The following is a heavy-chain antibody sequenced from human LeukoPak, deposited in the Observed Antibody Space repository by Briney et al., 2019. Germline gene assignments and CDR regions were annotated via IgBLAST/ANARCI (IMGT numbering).Heavy chain of an antibody. D-gene: IGHD3-10*01. CDR2: ISGSGGST. J-gene: IGHJ5*02. V-gene: IGHV3-23*01. CDR3: AKASSSRLLWSRYNWFDP. Sequence: PGGSLRLSCAASGFTFSSYAMSWVRQAPGKGLEWVSAISGSGGSTYYADSVKGRFTISRDNSKNTLYLQMNSLRAEDTAVYYCAKASSSRLLWSRYNWFDPWGQGTLVTVSS. CDR1: GFTFSSYA.